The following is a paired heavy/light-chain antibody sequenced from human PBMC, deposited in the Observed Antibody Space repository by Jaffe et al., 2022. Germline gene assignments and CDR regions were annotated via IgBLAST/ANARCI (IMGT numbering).Light chain of an antibody. CDR3: SSYTSTTTLGVV. CDR1: SSDVGAYNY. J-gene: IGLJ2*01. V-gene: IGLV2-14*03. CDR2: GVT. Sequence: QSALTQPASVSGSPGQSITISCTGTSSDVGAYNYVSWYQQHPGQAPKLMIYGVTNRPSGVSNRFSGSKSGNTASLTISGLQGEDEAEYYCSSYTSTTTLGVVFGGGTKLTVL.
Heavy chain of an antibody. D-gene: IGHD6-19*01. J-gene: IGHJ4*02. CDR2: ISYGGST. V-gene: IGHV4-39*01. CDR3: ARPHTAHGWYYFDY. CDR1: GGSISSSSHY. Sequence: QPQLQESGPGLVEPSETLSLTCTVSGGSISSSSHYWGWIRQPPGKGLEWIGSISYGGSTYYNPSLKSRVTLSVDTSNNQISLKVSSVTAADTAVYYCARPHTAHGWYYFDYWGQGTLVTVSS.